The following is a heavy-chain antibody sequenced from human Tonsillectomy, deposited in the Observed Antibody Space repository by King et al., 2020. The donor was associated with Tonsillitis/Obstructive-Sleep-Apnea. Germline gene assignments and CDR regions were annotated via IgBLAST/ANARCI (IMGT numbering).Heavy chain of an antibody. D-gene: IGHD3-10*01. J-gene: IGHJ4*02. CDR3: ARAVVGGIFDY. Sequence: VQLVESGGGLVKPGGSLRLSCAASGFTFSDFYMSWIRQAPGKGLEWVSYISNSESVMYADSVKGRFTISRDNAKNSLYLQMNSLRAEDTALYYCARAVVGGIFDYWGQGTLVTVSS. V-gene: IGHV3-11*01. CDR2: ISNSESV. CDR1: GFTFSDFY.